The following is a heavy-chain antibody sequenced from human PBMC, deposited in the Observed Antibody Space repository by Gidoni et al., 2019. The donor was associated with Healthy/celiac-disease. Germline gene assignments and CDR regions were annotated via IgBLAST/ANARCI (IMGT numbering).Heavy chain of an antibody. Sequence: QVQLQPWGAGLLKPSETLSLTCAVSGGSFSGYYWSWIRQPPGKGLEWIGEINHSGSTNYNPSLKSRVTISVDTSKNQFSLKLSSVTAADTAVYYCARGRVRGDYMDVWGKGTTVTVSS. J-gene: IGHJ6*03. CDR3: ARGRVRGDYMDV. CDR1: GGSFSGYY. CDR2: INHSGST. D-gene: IGHD3-10*01. V-gene: IGHV4-34*01.